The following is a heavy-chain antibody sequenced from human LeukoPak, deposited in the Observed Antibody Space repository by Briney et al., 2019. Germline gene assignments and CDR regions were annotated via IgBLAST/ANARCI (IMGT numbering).Heavy chain of an antibody. J-gene: IGHJ4*02. Sequence: KPSGTLSLTCAVSGGSISSSNWWSWVRQPPGKGLEWIGEIYHSGSTNYNPSLKSRVTISVDKSKNQFSLKLSSVTAADTAVYYCARDGSGYYGSFDYWGQGTLVTVSS. CDR3: ARDGSGYYGSFDY. D-gene: IGHD3-22*01. CDR1: GGSISSSNW. V-gene: IGHV4-4*02. CDR2: IYHSGST.